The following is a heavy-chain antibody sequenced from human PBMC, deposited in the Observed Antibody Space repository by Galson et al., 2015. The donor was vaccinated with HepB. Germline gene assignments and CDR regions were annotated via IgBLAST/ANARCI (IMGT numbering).Heavy chain of an antibody. CDR3: AVATVTYHDAFDI. CDR1: GFTFSSYA. CDR2: ISYDGSNK. D-gene: IGHD4-17*01. Sequence: SLRLSCAASGFTFSSYAMHWVRQAPGKGLEWVAVISYDGSNKYYADSVKGRFTISRDNSKNTLYLQMNSLRAEDTAVYYCAVATVTYHDAFDIWGQGTMVTVSS. J-gene: IGHJ3*02. V-gene: IGHV3-30-3*01.